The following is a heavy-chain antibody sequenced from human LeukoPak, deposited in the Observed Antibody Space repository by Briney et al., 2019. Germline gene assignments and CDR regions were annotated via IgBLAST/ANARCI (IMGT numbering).Heavy chain of an antibody. Sequence: GGSLRLSCAASGFTFSSYSMNWVRQAPGKGLEWVSSISSSSSYIYYADSVKGRFTISRDNAKNSLYLQMNSLRAEDTAVYYCARVLLTGVFKRFYYMDVWGKGTTVTVS. V-gene: IGHV3-21*01. J-gene: IGHJ6*03. CDR2: ISSSSSYI. CDR3: ARVLLTGVFKRFYYMDV. CDR1: GFTFSSYS. D-gene: IGHD7-27*01.